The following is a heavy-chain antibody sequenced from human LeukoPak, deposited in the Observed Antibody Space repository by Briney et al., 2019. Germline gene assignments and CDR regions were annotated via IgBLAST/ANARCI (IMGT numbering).Heavy chain of an antibody. D-gene: IGHD1/OR15-1a*01. V-gene: IGHV3-30*18. CDR2: ISPDGNIE. J-gene: IGHJ4*02. CDR3: AKINNDDDY. Sequence: QPGGSLRLSCAASGFTFTTFGIHWVRQAPGKGLEWVAAISPDGNIEYYTDFVKGRFTISRDNSKNMIYLQMNSLRGEDSAVYYCAKINNDDDYWGQGTLVTVSS. CDR1: GFTFTTFG.